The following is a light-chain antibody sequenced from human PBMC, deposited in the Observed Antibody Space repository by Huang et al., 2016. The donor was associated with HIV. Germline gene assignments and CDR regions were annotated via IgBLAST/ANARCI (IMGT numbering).Light chain of an antibody. Sequence: EIVLTQSPATLSLSPGERATLSCRASQSVGSYLAWYQQKPGLSPSLLIFDASNRATGIPARFSGSGSGTDFTLTISSLEPEDFAVYYCQQRSDWPRTFGQGTKVEIK. J-gene: IGKJ1*01. CDR1: QSVGSY. V-gene: IGKV3-11*01. CDR2: DAS. CDR3: QQRSDWPRT.